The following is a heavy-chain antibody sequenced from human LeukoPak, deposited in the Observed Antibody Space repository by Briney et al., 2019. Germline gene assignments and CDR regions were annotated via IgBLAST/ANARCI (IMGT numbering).Heavy chain of an antibody. D-gene: IGHD2-2*01. CDR3: ARDLSWSTSCMGY. Sequence: PGGSLRLSCAASGFTFKLCWMHWVRQVPGRGPVWVSRINHDGSDTIYADSVKGRFTISRDNAKNSLYLQMNSLRAEDTAVYYCARDLSWSTSCMGYWGQGSLVTVSS. V-gene: IGHV3-74*01. J-gene: IGHJ4*02. CDR2: INHDGSDT. CDR1: GFTFKLCW.